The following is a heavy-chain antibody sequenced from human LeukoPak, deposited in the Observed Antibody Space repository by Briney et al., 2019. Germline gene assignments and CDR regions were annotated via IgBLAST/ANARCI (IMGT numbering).Heavy chain of an antibody. V-gene: IGHV4-34*01. CDR2: INHSGST. Sequence: SETLSLTCAVYGGSFSGYYWSWIRQPPGKGLERIGEINHSGSTNYNPSLKSRVTISVDTSKNQFSLKLSSVTAADTAVYYCARVIGYYFDYWGQGTLVTVSS. CDR3: ARVIGYYFDY. CDR1: GGSFSGYY. D-gene: IGHD3-16*02. J-gene: IGHJ4*02.